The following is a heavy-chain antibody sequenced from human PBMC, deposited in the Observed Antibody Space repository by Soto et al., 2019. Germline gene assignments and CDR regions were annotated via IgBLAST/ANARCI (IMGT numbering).Heavy chain of an antibody. V-gene: IGHV1-58*01. D-gene: IGHD3-22*01. CDR3: AAVPLYSSENSGHNP. J-gene: IGHJ5*02. CDR2: IVVGSGNT. Sequence: GASVKVSCKASGFTFTISAVQWVRQARGQRLEWIGWIVVGSGNTNYAQKFQERVSITRDMSTSTAYMELSSLRSEDTAVYYCAAVPLYSSENSGHNPWGQGTLVTVSS. CDR1: GFTFTISA.